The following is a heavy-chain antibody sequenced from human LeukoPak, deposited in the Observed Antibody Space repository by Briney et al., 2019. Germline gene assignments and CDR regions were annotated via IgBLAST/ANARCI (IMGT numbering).Heavy chain of an antibody. CDR3: ARHLDTAMVGTFDY. V-gene: IGHV3-53*01. CDR1: GFTVSSNY. J-gene: IGHJ4*02. D-gene: IGHD5-18*01. Sequence: PGGSLRLSCAASGFTVSSNYMSWVRQAPGKGLEWVSVIYSGGSTYYADSVKGRFTISRDNSKNTLYLQMNSLRAEDTAVYYCARHLDTAMVGTFDYWGQGTLVTVSS. CDR2: IYSGGST.